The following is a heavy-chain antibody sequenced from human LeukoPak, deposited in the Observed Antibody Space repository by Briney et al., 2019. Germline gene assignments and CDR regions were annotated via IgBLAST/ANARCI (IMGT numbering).Heavy chain of an antibody. CDR2: IYTSGST. CDR3: ARGSEILDY. CDR1: GGSISSGSYY. D-gene: IGHD2-15*01. V-gene: IGHV4-61*02. Sequence: SQTLSLTCTVSGGSISSGSYYWSWIRQPAGEGLEWIGRIYTSGSTNYNPSLKSRVTISVDTSKNQFSLKLSSVTAADTAVYYCARGSEILDYWGQGTLVTVSS. J-gene: IGHJ4*02.